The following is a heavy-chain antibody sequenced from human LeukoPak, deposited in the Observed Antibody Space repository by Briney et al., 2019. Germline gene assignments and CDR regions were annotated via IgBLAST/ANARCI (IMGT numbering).Heavy chain of an antibody. CDR3: ARDRWEYYYDSSGYSRPDYYYGMDV. CDR2: IYYSGST. Sequence: SETLSLTCTVSGGSISSYYWSWIRQPPGKGLEWIGYIYYSGSTNYNPSLKSRVTISVDTSKNQFSLKLSSVTAADTAVYYCARDRWEYYYDSSGYSRPDYYYGMDVWGQGTTVTVSS. V-gene: IGHV4-59*01. CDR1: GGSISSYY. J-gene: IGHJ6*02. D-gene: IGHD3-22*01.